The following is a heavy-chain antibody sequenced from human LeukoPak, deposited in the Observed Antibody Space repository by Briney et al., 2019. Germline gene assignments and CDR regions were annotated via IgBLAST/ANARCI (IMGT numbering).Heavy chain of an antibody. CDR2: IYPRDSDT. D-gene: IGHD6-19*01. CDR3: ARLDCSSDRCGRDDDAFDV. V-gene: IGHV5-51*01. CDR1: GYTFSNYW. J-gene: IGHJ3*01. Sequence: GESLKISCKGPGYTFSNYWIGWVRQMPGKGLESVGIIYPRDSDTRYSPSFEGQVTISADKSISTAYLQWNSLKASDTGMYYCARLDCSSDRCGRDDDAFDVWGQGTMVTVSS.